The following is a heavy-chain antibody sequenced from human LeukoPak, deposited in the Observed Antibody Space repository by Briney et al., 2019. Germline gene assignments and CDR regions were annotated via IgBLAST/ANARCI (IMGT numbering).Heavy chain of an antibody. D-gene: IGHD6-13*01. J-gene: IGHJ4*02. CDR1: GYSFTSYW. V-gene: IGHV5-51*01. CDR2: IYPGDSDT. Sequence: RGESLKISCKGSGYSFTSYWIGWVRQMPGKGLEWMGIIYPGDSDTRYSPSFQGQVTISADKSISTAYLQWSSLKASDTAMYYCARRRHPGIAAAAKGGPSPYYFDYWGQGTLVTVSS. CDR3: ARRRHPGIAAAAKGGPSPYYFDY.